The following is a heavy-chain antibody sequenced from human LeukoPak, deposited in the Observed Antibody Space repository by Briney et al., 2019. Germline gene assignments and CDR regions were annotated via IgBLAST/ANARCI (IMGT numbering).Heavy chain of an antibody. CDR3: ARSYLGGTYYDWFDP. V-gene: IGHV4-4*07. CDR1: GGSIGDYY. D-gene: IGHD1-26*01. Sequence: SETLSLTCTVSGGSIGDYYWNWIRQPAGKGLEWIGRIYASGSTNYNPSLRSRVTISVDKSKNQFSLKLTSATAADTAVYYCARSYLGGTYYDWFDPWGQGTLVTVSS. J-gene: IGHJ5*02. CDR2: IYASGST.